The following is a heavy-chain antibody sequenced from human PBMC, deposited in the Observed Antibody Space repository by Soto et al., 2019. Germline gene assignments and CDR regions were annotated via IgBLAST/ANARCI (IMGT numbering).Heavy chain of an antibody. V-gene: IGHV3-23*01. Sequence: EVQLLESGGGLVQPGETLRLSCAASGFTFSSYAMNWVRQAPGKGPEWVSFISGAGDSTYYADSVKGRFTISRDNAKNSLYLQMNSLRAEDTAVYYCARSFIAAAVTGCWGQGTLVTVSS. CDR2: ISGAGDST. CDR1: GFTFSSYA. J-gene: IGHJ4*02. CDR3: ARSFIAAAVTGC. D-gene: IGHD6-13*01.